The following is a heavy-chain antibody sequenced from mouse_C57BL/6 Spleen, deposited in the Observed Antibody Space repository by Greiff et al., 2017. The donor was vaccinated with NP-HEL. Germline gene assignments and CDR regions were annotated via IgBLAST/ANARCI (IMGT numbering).Heavy chain of an antibody. CDR1: GYTFTDYA. CDR3: TSRLRRGDFDY. J-gene: IGHJ2*01. Sequence: QVQLQQSGAELVRPGASVTLSCKASGYTFTDYAMHWVKQTPVHGLEWIGAIDPETGGTAYNQKFKGKAILTADKSSSTAYMELRSLTSEDSAVYYCTSRLRRGDFDYWGQGTTLTVSS. D-gene: IGHD2-4*01. CDR2: IDPETGGT. V-gene: IGHV1-15*01.